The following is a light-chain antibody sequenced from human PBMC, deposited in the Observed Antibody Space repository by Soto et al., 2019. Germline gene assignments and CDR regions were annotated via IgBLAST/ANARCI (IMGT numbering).Light chain of an antibody. Sequence: EVVLTQSPGTLSLSRGERATLSCRASERIYSAYLGWYQQKPGQAPRLLIYGTSNRATGIPARFSGSGSGTDFTLTISSLEPEDFAVYYCQQRSNWPLTFGGGTKVDIK. CDR1: ERIYSAY. V-gene: IGKV3-11*01. CDR3: QQRSNWPLT. J-gene: IGKJ4*01. CDR2: GTS.